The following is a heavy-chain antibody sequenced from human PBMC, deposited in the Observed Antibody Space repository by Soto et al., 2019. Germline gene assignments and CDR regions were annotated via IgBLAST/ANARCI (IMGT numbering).Heavy chain of an antibody. V-gene: IGHV1-2*02. CDR2: INPNSGGT. J-gene: IGHJ4*02. CDR3: ATDKRTAVAGSYHFDY. D-gene: IGHD6-19*01. CDR1: GYTFTGYY. Sequence: ASVKVSCKASGYTFTGYYLHWVRQAPGQGLEWMGWINPNSGGTNYAQKFQGRVTMTRDTSISTAFMELSRLRSDGTAMYYCATDKRTAVAGSYHFDYWGQGTLVTVYS.